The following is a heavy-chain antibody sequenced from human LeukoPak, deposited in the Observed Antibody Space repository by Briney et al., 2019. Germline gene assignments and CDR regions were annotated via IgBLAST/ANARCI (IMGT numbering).Heavy chain of an antibody. J-gene: IGHJ4*02. CDR3: ATELRWKDH. Sequence: ASVKVSCKASGYTFTNYDINWVRQATGQGLEWMGYMKPNSGNTGYAQRFQGRVTMTRDTSISTAYMELSSLTSEDTAVYYCATELRWKDHWGQGTLVTVSS. CDR2: MKPNSGNT. D-gene: IGHD4-23*01. V-gene: IGHV1-8*01. CDR1: GYTFTNYD.